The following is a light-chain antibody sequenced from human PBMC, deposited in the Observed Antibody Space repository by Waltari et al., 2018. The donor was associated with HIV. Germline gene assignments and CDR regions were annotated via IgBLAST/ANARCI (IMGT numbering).Light chain of an antibody. J-gene: IGLJ1*01. CDR1: SGNIASNH. CDR2: EDT. Sequence: NFMLTQPHSVSESPGKTVTISCARSSGNIASNHVQCYQQRPGSAPTPVIYEDTHTPSGGPDRFSGSSDSSSNSASLTIYELKTEDEADYYCQSYDSTNPCVFGTGTRVTVL. V-gene: IGLV6-57*03. CDR3: QSYDSTNPCV.